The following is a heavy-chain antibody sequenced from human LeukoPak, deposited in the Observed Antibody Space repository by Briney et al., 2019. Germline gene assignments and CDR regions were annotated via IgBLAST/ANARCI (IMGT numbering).Heavy chain of an antibody. CDR3: AIQIGSGSMGCDF. CDR2: INFNSGGK. V-gene: IGHV1-2*02. Sequence: ASVKLSCKASAYTFSGYYIHWVRQAPGQGLEWMGWINFNSGGKIFAETFQDSVTMARDKSICTDYMELSTLRSDDKAGYYCAIQIGSGSMGCDFWGQGALVTVSS. CDR1: AYTFSGYY. D-gene: IGHD2-21*01. J-gene: IGHJ4*02.